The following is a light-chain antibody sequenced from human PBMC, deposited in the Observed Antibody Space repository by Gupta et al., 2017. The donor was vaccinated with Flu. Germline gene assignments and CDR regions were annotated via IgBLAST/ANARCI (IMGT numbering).Light chain of an antibody. CDR3: QQDNNWPLT. V-gene: IGKV3-15*01. Sequence: ENVLTQSPATLSVSPGESATLSCGASGSVSGNLAWYQQKPGQTPRLLIYAVSTRATGIPARFSGSGSGTEFTLTISSLQSEDSAVYYCQQDNNWPLTFGGGTMVEI. CDR1: GSVSGN. CDR2: AVS. J-gene: IGKJ4*01.